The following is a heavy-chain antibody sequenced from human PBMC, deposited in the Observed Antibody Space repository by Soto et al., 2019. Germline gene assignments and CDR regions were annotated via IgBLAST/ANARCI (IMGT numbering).Heavy chain of an antibody. D-gene: IGHD6-13*01. CDR3: ARDTAAGTGWFDP. CDR1: GGSVSSGSYY. V-gene: IGHV4-61*01. J-gene: IGHJ5*02. Sequence: SETLSLTCTVSGGSVSSGSYYWSWIRQPPGKGLEWIGYIYYSGSTNYNPSLKRRVTISVDTSKNQFSLKLSSVTAADTAVYYCARDTAAGTGWFDPWGQGTLVTVSS. CDR2: IYYSGST.